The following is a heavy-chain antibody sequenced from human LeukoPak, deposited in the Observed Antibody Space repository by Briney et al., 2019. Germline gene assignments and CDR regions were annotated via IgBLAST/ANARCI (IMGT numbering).Heavy chain of an antibody. V-gene: IGHV3-20*04. CDR3: ARSQYCSSTSCYLFDY. J-gene: IGHJ4*02. D-gene: IGHD2-2*01. CDR1: GFAFSSYE. CDR2: INWNGGST. Sequence: TGGSLRLSCVASGFAFSSYEMNWVRQAPGKGLEWVSGINWNGGSTGYADSVKGRFTISRDNAKNSLYLQMNSLRAEDTALYYCARSQYCSSTSCYLFDYWGQGTLVTVSS.